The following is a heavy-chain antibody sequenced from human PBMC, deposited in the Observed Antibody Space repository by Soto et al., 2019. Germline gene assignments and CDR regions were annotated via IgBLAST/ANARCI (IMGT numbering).Heavy chain of an antibody. V-gene: IGHV5-10-1*01. CDR3: ARGNNYYYYGMDV. J-gene: IGHJ6*02. CDR1: GYSVTIYW. CDR2: IDPSDSYT. Sequence: GVSLKVPCKGSGYSVTIYWISWVRQMPGKGLEWMGRIDPSDSYTNYSPSFQGHVTISADKSISTAYLQWSSLKASDTAMYYCARGNNYYYYGMDVWGQGTTVTVSS.